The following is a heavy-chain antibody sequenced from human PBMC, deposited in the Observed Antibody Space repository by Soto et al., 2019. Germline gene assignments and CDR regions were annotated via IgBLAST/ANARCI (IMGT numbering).Heavy chain of an antibody. J-gene: IGHJ4*02. CDR2: IYPGDSDT. Sequence: PGESLKISFKGSGYSFTSYWIGWVRQMPGKGLEWMGIIYPGDSDTRYSPSFQGQVTISADKSISTAYLQWSSLKASDTAMYYCARPMVRGVIILDFDYWGQGTLVTVS. D-gene: IGHD3-10*01. CDR3: ARPMVRGVIILDFDY. V-gene: IGHV5-51*01. CDR1: GYSFTSYW.